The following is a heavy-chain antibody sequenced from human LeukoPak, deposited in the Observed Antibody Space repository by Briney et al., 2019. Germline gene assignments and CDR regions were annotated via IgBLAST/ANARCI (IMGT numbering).Heavy chain of an antibody. Sequence: ASVKVSCKASGYTFSSYSISWVRQAPGQGLEWMGWISAYNGNTYYARNLQGRVTMTTETSTNTAYMEMRSLRSDDTAVYYCARSTPSGTGFSSGWKDYWGQGTLVTVSS. CDR1: GYTFSSYS. D-gene: IGHD6-19*01. CDR3: ARSTPSGTGFSSGWKDY. J-gene: IGHJ4*02. V-gene: IGHV1-18*01. CDR2: ISAYNGNT.